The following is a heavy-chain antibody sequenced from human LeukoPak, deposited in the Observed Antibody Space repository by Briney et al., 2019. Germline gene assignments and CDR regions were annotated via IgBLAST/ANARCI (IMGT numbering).Heavy chain of an antibody. CDR3: ARLGSGGDYVYDY. D-gene: IGHD4-17*01. Sequence: SETLSLTCTVSGGSISSYYWSWIRQPPGKGLEWIGYIYTSGSTNYNPSLKSRVTISVDTSKNQFSLKLSSVTAADTAVYYCARLGSGGDYVYDYWGQGTLVTVSS. J-gene: IGHJ4*02. V-gene: IGHV4-4*09. CDR1: GGSISSYY. CDR2: IYTSGST.